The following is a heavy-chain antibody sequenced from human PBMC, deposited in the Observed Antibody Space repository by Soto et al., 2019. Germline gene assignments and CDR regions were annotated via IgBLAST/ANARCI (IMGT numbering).Heavy chain of an antibody. CDR1: GYTFTSYY. Sequence: QVQLVQSGAEVKKPGASARLSCKASGYTFTSYYIHWVRQAPGEGLEWMGMLNPRTDSTNYAQKFQGRVTLTSDTYTSTVYMDLISLKSEDTAMYYCAREVPSGMDVWGQGTTVTVSS. J-gene: IGHJ6*02. V-gene: IGHV1-46*01. CDR3: AREVPSGMDV. CDR2: LNPRTDST.